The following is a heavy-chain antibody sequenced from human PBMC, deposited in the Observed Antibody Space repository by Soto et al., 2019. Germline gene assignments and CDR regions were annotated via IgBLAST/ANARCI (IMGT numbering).Heavy chain of an antibody. V-gene: IGHV3-30*18. D-gene: IGHD2-21*02. CDR1: GFTFSSYG. CDR3: AKGRKRDCSTFRGLDV. Sequence: QVQLVESGGGVVQPGRSLRLSCAASGFTFSSYGMHWVRQVPGQGLEWVAIISYDGRYKYYADSVEGRFTISRDNSKNTLYLQMNGLRLEDTAVYHCAKGRKRDCSTFRGLDVWGQGTTGTVS. CDR2: ISYDGRYK. J-gene: IGHJ6*02.